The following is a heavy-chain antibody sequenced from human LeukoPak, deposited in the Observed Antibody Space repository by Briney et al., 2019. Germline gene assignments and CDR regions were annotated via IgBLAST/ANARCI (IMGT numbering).Heavy chain of an antibody. Sequence: PSQTLSLTCTVSGGSISSYYWSWIRQPPGKGLELIGYIYYSGSTNYNPSLKSRVTISVDTSKNQFSLKLSSVTAADTAVYYCTRDLGVVTAIPFWGQGTLVTVSS. CDR2: IYYSGST. V-gene: IGHV4-59*01. J-gene: IGHJ4*02. CDR3: TRDLGVVTAIPF. CDR1: GGSISSYY. D-gene: IGHD2-21*02.